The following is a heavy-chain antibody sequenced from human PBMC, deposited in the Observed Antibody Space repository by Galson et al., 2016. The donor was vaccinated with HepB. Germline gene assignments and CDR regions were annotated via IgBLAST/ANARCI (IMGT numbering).Heavy chain of an antibody. CDR2: INTDGSDT. D-gene: IGHD4/OR15-4a*01. CDR3: ARDGGASVDLDY. Sequence: SLRLSCAASGFTFSTYWMHWVRQVPGKGLVWVSHINTDGSDTTYADSVKGRFTISRDNAKNTLYLQMNSLRAEDTAMYYCARDGGASVDLDYWGQGTLVTVSS. CDR1: GFTFSTYW. V-gene: IGHV3-74*01. J-gene: IGHJ4*02.